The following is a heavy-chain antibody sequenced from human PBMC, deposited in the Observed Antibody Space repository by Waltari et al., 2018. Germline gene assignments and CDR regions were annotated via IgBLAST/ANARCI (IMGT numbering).Heavy chain of an antibody. CDR2: SKRKMDGGTT. D-gene: IGHD3-3*01. CDR3: AGGPGTYWSGLLDY. CDR1: GFTFSKIW. Sequence: EVQLVESGGNLVKAGGSLRLSCEVSGFTFSKIWLSWVRQAPGKGLEWGGRSKRKMDGGTTDYAAPVRGRFTISRDDSKNMFYLEMDSLKTEDTAVYYCAGGPGTYWSGLLDYWGQGTLVTVSS. V-gene: IGHV3-15*01. J-gene: IGHJ4*02.